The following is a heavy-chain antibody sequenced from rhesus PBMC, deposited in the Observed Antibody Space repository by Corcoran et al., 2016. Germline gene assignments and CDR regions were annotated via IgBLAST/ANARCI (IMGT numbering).Heavy chain of an antibody. D-gene: IGHD3S6*01. Sequence: EVQLVESGGGLVQPGGSLRLSCTASGFTFSNYWMTWVCQAPGKGLDWVGRIKNSPDGANAASADSVTGRFTISRDDSKNTLYLQMNSLKTEDTAVYYCARRHPTLDYGLDSWGQGVVVTVSS. CDR1: GFTFSNYW. CDR2: IKNSPDGANA. V-gene: IGHV3-16*01. J-gene: IGHJ6*01. CDR3: ARRHPTLDYGLDS.